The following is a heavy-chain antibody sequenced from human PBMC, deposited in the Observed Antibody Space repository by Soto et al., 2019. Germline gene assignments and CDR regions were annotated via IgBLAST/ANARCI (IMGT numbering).Heavy chain of an antibody. CDR2: IYYSGST. Sequence: SETLSLTCTVSGGSVSSGSYYWSWIRQPPGKGLEWIGYIYYSGSTNYNPSLKSRVTISVDTSKNQFSLKLSSVTAADTAVYYCARDHRGYCSSTSCLNSFDYWRQRTLVTVSS. CDR1: GGSVSSGSYY. CDR3: ARDHRGYCSSTSCLNSFDY. J-gene: IGHJ4*02. D-gene: IGHD2-2*01. V-gene: IGHV4-61*01.